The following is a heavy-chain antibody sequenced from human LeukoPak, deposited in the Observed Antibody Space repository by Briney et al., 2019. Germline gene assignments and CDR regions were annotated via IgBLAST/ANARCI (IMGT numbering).Heavy chain of an antibody. CDR2: ISAYNGNT. Sequence: RASVKVSCKASGYTFTSYGISWVRQAPGQGLEWMGWISAYNGNTNYAQKLQGRATMTTDTSTSTAYMELRSLRSDDTAVYYCARGGLLYYYDSSGYYYNYWGQGTLVTVSS. CDR3: ARGGLLYYYDSSGYYYNY. D-gene: IGHD3-22*01. V-gene: IGHV1-18*04. CDR1: GYTFTSYG. J-gene: IGHJ4*02.